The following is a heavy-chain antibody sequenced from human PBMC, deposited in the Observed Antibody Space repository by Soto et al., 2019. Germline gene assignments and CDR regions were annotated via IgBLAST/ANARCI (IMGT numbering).Heavy chain of an antibody. V-gene: IGHV4-34*01. CDR1: GGSFSGYY. D-gene: IGHD2-15*01. CDR3: ARGLGYCSGGSCSPSWFDP. CDR2: INHSGST. J-gene: IGHJ5*02. Sequence: SETLSLTCAVYGGSFSGYYWSWIRQPPGKGLEWIGEINHSGSTNYNPSLKSRVTISVDTSKNQFSLKLSSVTAADTAVYYCARGLGYCSGGSCSPSWFDPWGQGTLVTV.